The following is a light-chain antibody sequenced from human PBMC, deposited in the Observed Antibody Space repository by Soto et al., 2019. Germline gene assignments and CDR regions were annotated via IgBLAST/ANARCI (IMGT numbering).Light chain of an antibody. CDR1: SSNVGSNT. CDR2: GNN. V-gene: IGLV1-44*01. Sequence: QSVLTQPPSASGTPGQRVTISCSGSSSNVGSNTVNWYQQVPGTAPKVLIFGNNQRPSGVPDRFSGSKSGTSASLAISGLQSEDEADYYCAAWDNSLNGWVFGGGTQLTVL. CDR3: AAWDNSLNGWV. J-gene: IGLJ3*02.